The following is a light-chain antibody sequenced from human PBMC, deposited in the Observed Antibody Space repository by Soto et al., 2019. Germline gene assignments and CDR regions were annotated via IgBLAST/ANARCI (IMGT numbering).Light chain of an antibody. CDR3: QQYYDWPRWT. CDR2: GTS. V-gene: IGKV3-15*01. CDR1: QSVSSH. Sequence: EIVMTQSPVTLSVSPGDVATLSCRASQSVSSHVAWYHQRPGQAPRLLMYGTSTRATGIPARFTGSGSKTEFTLTASGLQCEDVGLYYCQQYYDWPRWTFGQGTQVEIK. J-gene: IGKJ1*01.